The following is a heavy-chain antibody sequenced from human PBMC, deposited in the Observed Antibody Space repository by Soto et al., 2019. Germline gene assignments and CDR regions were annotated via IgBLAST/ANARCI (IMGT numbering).Heavy chain of an antibody. J-gene: IGHJ4*02. CDR1: GFTFSNYL. Sequence: QSGGSLRLSCAASGFTFSNYLMHWVRQGPGKGLVWVSRIDSDGSNTIYADSVKGRFTISRDNAKNSLYLQMNSLRAEDTAVYYCARKSPVDYWGQGTLVTVSS. V-gene: IGHV3-74*01. CDR3: ARKSPVDY. CDR2: IDSDGSNT.